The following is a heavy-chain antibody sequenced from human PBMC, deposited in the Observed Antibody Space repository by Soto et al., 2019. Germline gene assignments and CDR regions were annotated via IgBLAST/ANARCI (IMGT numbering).Heavy chain of an antibody. CDR2: MYNTGST. D-gene: IGHD2-21*02. CDR1: GGSISRYY. V-gene: IGHV4-59*01. J-gene: IGHJ6*02. Sequence: QVRLQESGPGLVKPSETLSLTCTVSGGSISRYYWSWIRQPPGKGLEWIGYMYNTGSTIYNPSLKSRVTISVDTSKNQFSLRLNSVTAADTAVYYCARDLWGYCGADCYPLYVWGQGTTVTVSS. CDR3: ARDLWGYCGADCYPLYV.